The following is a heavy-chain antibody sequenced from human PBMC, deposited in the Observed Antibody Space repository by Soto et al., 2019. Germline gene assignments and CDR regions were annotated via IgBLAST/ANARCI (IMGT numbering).Heavy chain of an antibody. J-gene: IGHJ4*02. D-gene: IGHD2-2*01. Sequence: QVQLQESGPGLVKPSQTLSLTCTVSGGSISSGDYYWSWIRQPPGKGLEWIGYIYYSGSTYYNPHLTRLVTKSVDASKNQFSLKLSSVTAADTAVYYCARVYCSSTSCARIRVDYWGQGTLVTVSS. CDR2: IYYSGST. CDR1: GGSISSGDYY. CDR3: ARVYCSSTSCARIRVDY. V-gene: IGHV4-30-4*01.